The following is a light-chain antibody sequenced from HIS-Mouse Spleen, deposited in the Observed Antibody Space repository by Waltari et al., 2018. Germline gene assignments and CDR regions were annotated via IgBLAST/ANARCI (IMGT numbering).Light chain of an antibody. Sequence: SSELTQDPAVSVALGQTVRITCQGDSLRSYYASWYKQKPGQAPVLVIYGKNNRPSGIPDRCSGSSSGNTASLTITGAQAEDEADYYCNARDSSGNHVVFGGGTKLTVL. CDR1: SLRSYY. CDR2: GKN. V-gene: IGLV3-19*01. J-gene: IGLJ2*01. CDR3: NARDSSGNHVV.